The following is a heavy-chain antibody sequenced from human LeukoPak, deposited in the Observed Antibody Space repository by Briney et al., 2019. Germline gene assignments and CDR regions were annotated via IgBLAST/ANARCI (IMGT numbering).Heavy chain of an antibody. Sequence: GGSLRLSCAASGFSISSYWMNWVRQAPGRTPVWVSRINSDGSSTSYADSVKGRFTISRDNAKNTLYLQMNSLRAEDTAVYYCLRVSSAVDYFDHWGQGALVTVSS. V-gene: IGHV3-74*01. CDR3: LRVSSAVDYFDH. CDR1: GFSISSYW. D-gene: IGHD5-18*01. J-gene: IGHJ4*02. CDR2: INSDGSST.